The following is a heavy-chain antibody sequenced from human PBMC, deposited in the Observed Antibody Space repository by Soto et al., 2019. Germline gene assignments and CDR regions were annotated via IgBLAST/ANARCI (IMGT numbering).Heavy chain of an antibody. CDR2: IYYSGST. CDR3: AREDDYGDYGFDY. J-gene: IGHJ4*02. Sequence: QVQLQESGPGLGKPSETLSLTCTVSGGSISSYYWSWIRQPPGKGLEWIGYIYYSGSTNYNPSLKSRVTISVDTSKNQFSLKLSSVTAADTAVYYCAREDDYGDYGFDYWGQGTLVTVSS. V-gene: IGHV4-59*01. CDR1: GGSISSYY. D-gene: IGHD4-17*01.